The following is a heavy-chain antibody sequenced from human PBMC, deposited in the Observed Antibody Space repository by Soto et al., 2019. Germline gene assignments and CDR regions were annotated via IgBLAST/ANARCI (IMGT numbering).Heavy chain of an antibody. V-gene: IGHV1-69*01. CDR3: ASDRDCTNGVCYYYYGMDV. CDR1: GGTFSSYA. D-gene: IGHD2-8*01. Sequence: QVQLVQSGAEVKKPGSSVKVSCKASGGTFSSYAISWVRQAPGQGLEWMGGIIPIFGTANYAQKFQGRVTITADESTSTAYMELSSLRSEDTAVYYCASDRDCTNGVCYYYYGMDVWGQGTTVTVSS. J-gene: IGHJ6*02. CDR2: IIPIFGTA.